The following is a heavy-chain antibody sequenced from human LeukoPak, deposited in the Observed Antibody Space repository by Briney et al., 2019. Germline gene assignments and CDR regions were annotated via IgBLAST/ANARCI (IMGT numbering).Heavy chain of an antibody. CDR1: GGSFSGYY. V-gene: IGHV4-34*01. J-gene: IGHJ5*02. CDR2: INHSGST. Sequence: SETLSLTGAAYGGSFSGYYWSWIRQPPGKGLEWIGEINHSGSTNYNPSLKSRVTISVDTSKNQFSLKLSSVTAADTAVYNCARRSSLSIFTSWYWVDPWGQGTLVTVSS. D-gene: IGHD3-9*01. CDR3: ARRSSLSIFTSWYWVDP.